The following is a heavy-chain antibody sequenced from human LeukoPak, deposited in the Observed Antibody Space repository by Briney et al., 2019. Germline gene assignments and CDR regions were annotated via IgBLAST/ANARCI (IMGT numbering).Heavy chain of an antibody. Sequence: GGSLRLSCATSGFTFRSYWMHWVRQAPGKGPVWFSRINTDGSSTSYADSVKGRFTISRDNAKNTLYLQMNSLRAEDTALYYCAKDRGSGSYGPGGAFDIWGQGTMVTVSS. CDR3: AKDRGSGSYGPGGAFDI. D-gene: IGHD1-26*01. J-gene: IGHJ3*02. CDR2: INTDGSST. CDR1: GFTFRSYW. V-gene: IGHV3-74*01.